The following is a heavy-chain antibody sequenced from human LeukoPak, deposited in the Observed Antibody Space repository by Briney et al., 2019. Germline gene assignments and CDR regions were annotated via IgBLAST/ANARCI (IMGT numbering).Heavy chain of an antibody. J-gene: IGHJ4*02. V-gene: IGHV3-7*05. CDR1: GFTFSGFW. CDR2: IKQDGSER. D-gene: IGHD3-3*01. Sequence: GGSLRLSCAASGFTFSGFWMSWVRQAPGKGLEWVASIKQDGSERYYVDSVKGRFTISRANARNSLSLQMNSLRAEDTAVYYCARGGYYPLDYWGQGTLVTVSS. CDR3: ARGGYYPLDY.